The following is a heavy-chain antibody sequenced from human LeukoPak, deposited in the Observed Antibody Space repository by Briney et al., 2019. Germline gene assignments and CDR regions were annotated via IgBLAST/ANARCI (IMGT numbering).Heavy chain of an antibody. CDR3: ARGKGPMVRGVLYDY. J-gene: IGHJ4*02. V-gene: IGHV3-21*01. Sequence: EGSLRLSCAASGFTFSSYSMNWVRQAPGKGLEWVSSISSSSSYIYYADSVKGRFTISRDNAKNSLYLQMNSLRAEDTAVYYCARGKGPMVRGVLYDYWGQGTLVTVSS. D-gene: IGHD3-10*01. CDR1: GFTFSSYS. CDR2: ISSSSSYI.